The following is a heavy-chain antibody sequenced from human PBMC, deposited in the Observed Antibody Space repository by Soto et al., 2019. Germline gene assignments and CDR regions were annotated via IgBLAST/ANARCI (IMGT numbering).Heavy chain of an antibody. D-gene: IGHD2-15*01. J-gene: IGHJ3*02. CDR3: AREPTGGSYASDI. Sequence: QVQLEESGGGVVQPGRSLRLSCAASGFTFSIYGMHWVRQAPGKGLEWVASLWADGSHECYADSVKGRFTVSRDNSKSTVHLQMNSLRAEDTVLYYCAREPTGGSYASDIWGQGTMVTVSS. CDR1: GFTFSIYG. CDR2: LWADGSHE. V-gene: IGHV3-33*01.